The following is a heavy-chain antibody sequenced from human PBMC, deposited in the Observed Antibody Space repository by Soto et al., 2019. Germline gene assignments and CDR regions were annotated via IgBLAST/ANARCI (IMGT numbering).Heavy chain of an antibody. CDR1: GFSFNNYG. V-gene: IGHV3-23*01. CDR3: AKVRAVAGSSMNY. D-gene: IGHD6-19*01. Sequence: GGSLRLSCAASGFSFNNYGMTWVRKAPGKGLEWVSHITPNGGSTNYADSVKGRFTISRDNSKDMLFLQMNGLRVEDTAVYYCAKVRAVAGSSMNYWGQGTLVTVSS. J-gene: IGHJ4*02. CDR2: ITPNGGST.